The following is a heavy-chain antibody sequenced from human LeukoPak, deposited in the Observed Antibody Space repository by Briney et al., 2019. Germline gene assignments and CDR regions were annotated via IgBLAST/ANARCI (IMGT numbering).Heavy chain of an antibody. V-gene: IGHV1-69*06. CDR1: GYTFTSYD. D-gene: IGHD1-26*01. Sequence: ASVKVSCKASGYTFTSYDINWVRQAPGQGLEWMGGIIPIFGTANYAQKFQGRVTITADKSTSTAYMELSSLRSEDSAVYYCARTGESGDYYYMDVWGKGTTVTVSS. CDR2: IIPIFGTA. J-gene: IGHJ6*03. CDR3: ARTGESGDYYYMDV.